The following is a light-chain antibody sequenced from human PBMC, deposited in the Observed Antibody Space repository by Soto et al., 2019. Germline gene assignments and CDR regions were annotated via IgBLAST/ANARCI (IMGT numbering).Light chain of an antibody. CDR1: QSVSSSY. J-gene: IGKJ1*01. Sequence: EIVLTQSPGTLSLSPGERATLSCRARQSVSSSYLAWYQQKPGQAPRPLIYDASSRATGVPDRFSGSGSGTDFTLTIGRLEPEDVAVYYCQQYGSSLRTFGQGIKVDI. CDR2: DAS. V-gene: IGKV3-20*01. CDR3: QQYGSSLRT.